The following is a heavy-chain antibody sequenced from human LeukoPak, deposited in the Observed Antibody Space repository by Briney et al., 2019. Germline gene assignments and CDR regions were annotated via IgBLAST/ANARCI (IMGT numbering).Heavy chain of an antibody. J-gene: IGHJ5*02. CDR1: GGSISSGGYY. Sequence: SQTLSLTCTVSGGSISSGGYYWSWIRQPPGKGLEWIGYIYHSGSTYYNPSLKSRVTISVDRSKNQFSLKLSSVTAADTAVYYCARGREGEFDPWGQGTLVTVSS. CDR2: IYHSGST. V-gene: IGHV4-30-2*01. D-gene: IGHD3-16*01. CDR3: ARGREGEFDP.